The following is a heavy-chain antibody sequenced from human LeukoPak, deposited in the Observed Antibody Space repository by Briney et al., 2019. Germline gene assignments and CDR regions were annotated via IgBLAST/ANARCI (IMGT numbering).Heavy chain of an antibody. CDR3: ARPGGYCSSTSCYEGGGDAFDI. D-gene: IGHD2-2*01. Sequence: SETLSLTCTVSGGSISSGSYYWSWIRQPAGKGLEWIGRIYTSGSTNYNPSLKSRVTMSVDTSKNQFSLKLSSVTAADTAVYYCARPGGYCSSTSCYEGGGDAFDIWGQGTMVTVSS. CDR1: GGSISSGSYY. CDR2: IYTSGST. V-gene: IGHV4-61*02. J-gene: IGHJ3*02.